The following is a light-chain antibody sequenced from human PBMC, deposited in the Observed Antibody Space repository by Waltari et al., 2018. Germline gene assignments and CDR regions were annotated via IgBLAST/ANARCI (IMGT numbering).Light chain of an antibody. CDR1: SGHSTYA. J-gene: IGLJ3*02. CDR2: VNNDGPT. Sequence: QLMLTQSPSASASLGDSVKLTCTLSSGHSTYAIAWHQQQPAKGPRYLMKVNNDGPTSKGDEIPDRFSGSGSGAERYLTISSLQSEEDAEYYCQTWGPGIRLFGGGTKLTVL. V-gene: IGLV4-69*01. CDR3: QTWGPGIRL.